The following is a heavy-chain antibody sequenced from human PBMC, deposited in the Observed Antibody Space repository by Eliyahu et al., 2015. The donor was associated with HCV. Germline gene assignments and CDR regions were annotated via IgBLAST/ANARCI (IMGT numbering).Heavy chain of an antibody. CDR2: ISSSSTYK. J-gene: IGHJ6*02. Sequence: EVQLVESGGNLVRPGGSLRLSCAASEFTFSSYIMNWVRQAPGKGLEWVSPISSSSTYKYYADSMEGRFTISRDNAKNTLYLQMNYLRVEDTGIYYCTRGAWDILATIWTMDVWGQGTAVIVSS. V-gene: IGHV3-21*01. CDR3: TRGAWDILATIWTMDV. CDR1: EFTFSSYI. D-gene: IGHD5-12*01.